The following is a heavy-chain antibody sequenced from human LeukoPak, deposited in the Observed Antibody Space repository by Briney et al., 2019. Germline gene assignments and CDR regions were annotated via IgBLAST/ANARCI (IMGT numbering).Heavy chain of an antibody. D-gene: IGHD3-3*01. CDR2: IKPDGSKK. CDR1: GFTFGSYW. V-gene: IGHV3-7*01. J-gene: IGHJ4*02. CDR3: ARDGYYDFWSGYYIAYYFDY. Sequence: GGSLRLSCAASGFTFGSYWMSWVRQAPGKGLEWVAHIKPDGSKKNYVDSVRGRFTISRDNAKNSLYLQLNSLRAEDTAVYYCARDGYYDFWSGYYIAYYFDYWGQGTLVTVSS.